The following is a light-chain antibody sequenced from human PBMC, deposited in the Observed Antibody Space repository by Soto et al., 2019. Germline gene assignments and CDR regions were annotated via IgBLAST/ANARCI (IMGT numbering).Light chain of an antibody. CDR1: SNDVGKYEY. V-gene: IGLV2-14*01. CDR3: MSYTNSSTRV. CDR2: EVS. J-gene: IGLJ3*02. Sequence: QSVLTQPASVSGSPGQSITISCTGTSNDVGKYEYVAWYQQYPGKAPKLIIFEVSHRPSGVSDRYSASKSGNTASLTISALQAEDEADYYCMSYTNSSTRVFGGGTKVTVL.